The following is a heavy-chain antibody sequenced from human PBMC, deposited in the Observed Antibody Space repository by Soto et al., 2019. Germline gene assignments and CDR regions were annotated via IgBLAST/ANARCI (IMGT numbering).Heavy chain of an antibody. CDR3: AKDLYSSDWFNFFDS. CDR2: ISHDGGAV. V-gene: IGHV3-30*18. CDR1: GFSFSTTG. J-gene: IGHJ5*01. D-gene: IGHD6-19*01. Sequence: QVQLVESGGGVVQPGRSLRLSCAASGFSFSTTGMHWVRQAPGKGLERVAMISHDGGAVHFADSVKGRFTISRDDSTNTLYLQMNSLRPEDTAVYYCAKDLYSSDWFNFFDSWGQGSLVTVSS.